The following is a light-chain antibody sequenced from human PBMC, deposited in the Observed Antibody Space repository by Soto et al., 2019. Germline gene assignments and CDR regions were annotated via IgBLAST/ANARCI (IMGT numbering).Light chain of an antibody. CDR1: QSVTSNY. CDR2: DAY. Sequence: IVLTQSPGSLSLSPGERATLSCRASQSVTSNYFAWYQQKPGQAPRLLIYDAYNRATGIPPRFSGSGSGTDFTLTISSLEPEDSAVYYCQQRHMWPITFGQGTRLEIK. V-gene: IGKV3D-20*02. CDR3: QQRHMWPIT. J-gene: IGKJ5*01.